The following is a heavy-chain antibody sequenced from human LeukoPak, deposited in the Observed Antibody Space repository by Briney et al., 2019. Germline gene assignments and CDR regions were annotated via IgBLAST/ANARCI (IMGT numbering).Heavy chain of an antibody. CDR2: ISSSSSYI. Sequence: GGSLRLSCAASGFTFSSYGMSWVRQAPGKGLEWLSSISSSSSYIYYADSVKGRFTISRDNAKNSLYLQMNSLRAEDTAVYFCARGTSTVRGFDYWGQGTLVTVSS. V-gene: IGHV3-21*01. CDR3: ARGTSTVRGFDY. J-gene: IGHJ4*02. D-gene: IGHD4-17*01. CDR1: GFTFSSYG.